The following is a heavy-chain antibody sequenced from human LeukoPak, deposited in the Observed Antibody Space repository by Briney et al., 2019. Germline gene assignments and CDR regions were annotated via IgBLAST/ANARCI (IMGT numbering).Heavy chain of an antibody. J-gene: IGHJ6*03. V-gene: IGHV3-48*04. CDR2: SSIVTGNI. D-gene: IGHD1-1*01. CDR3: ATTGNFYDMDV. CDR1: GFAFFSTS. Sequence: GGSLRLSCAASGFAFFSTSIHWVRQAPGKGLEWLSYSSIVTGNIYYADSVKGRFTISRDNAKSSLNLQMSSLRAEDTAVYFCATTGNFYDMDVWGKGTTVTVSS.